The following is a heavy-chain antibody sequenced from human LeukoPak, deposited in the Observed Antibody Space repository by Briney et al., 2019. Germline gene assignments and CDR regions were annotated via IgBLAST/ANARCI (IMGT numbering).Heavy chain of an antibody. CDR3: AREAYYDSSGYRDY. V-gene: IGHV1-2*02. CDR1: GYTFTGYY. Sequence: VASVKVSCKASGYTFTGYYMHWVRQAPGQGLEWMGWINPNSGGTNYAQKFQGRVTMTRDTSISTAYMELSRLRSDDTAVYYCAREAYYDSSGYRDYWGQGTLVTVSS. J-gene: IGHJ4*02. CDR2: INPNSGGT. D-gene: IGHD3-22*01.